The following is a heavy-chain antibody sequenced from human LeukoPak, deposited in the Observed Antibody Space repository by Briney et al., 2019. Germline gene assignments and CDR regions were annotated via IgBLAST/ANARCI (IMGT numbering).Heavy chain of an antibody. J-gene: IGHJ1*01. CDR3: ARHSDVIGAI. D-gene: IGHD3-10*01. Sequence: GESLKIYCKASGYTFTHQWLGWVRQKSGSGLEWMGILYPRDSDTRYSPSFQGHLSTSAATSINTAYLSRSRLDASDTAIDSCARHSDVIGAIWVQGILVTVSS. CDR2: LYPRDSDT. V-gene: IGHV5-51*01. CDR1: GYTFTHQW.